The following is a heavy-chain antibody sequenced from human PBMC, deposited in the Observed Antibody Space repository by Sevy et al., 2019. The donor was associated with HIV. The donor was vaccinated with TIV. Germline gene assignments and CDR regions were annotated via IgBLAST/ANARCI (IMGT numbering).Heavy chain of an antibody. V-gene: IGHV3-21*01. Sequence: GGSLRLSCAASGFTFSSYSMNWVRQAPGKGLEWVSSISSSSYIYYADSVKGRFTISRDNAKNSLYLQMNSLRAEDTAVYYCARYNSGKIYYYGMDVWGQGTTVTVSS. CDR2: ISSSSYI. CDR3: ARYNSGKIYYYGMDV. J-gene: IGHJ6*02. CDR1: GFTFSSYS. D-gene: IGHD1-20*01.